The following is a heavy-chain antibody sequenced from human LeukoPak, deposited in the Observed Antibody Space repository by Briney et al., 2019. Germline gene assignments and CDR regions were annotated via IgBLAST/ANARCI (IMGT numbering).Heavy chain of an antibody. CDR2: INSDGSSI. V-gene: IGHV3-74*03. D-gene: IGHD5-12*01. CDR3: AREGRVSGYDFDC. J-gene: IGHJ4*02. Sequence: GGSLRLSCAASGFTFSTYWMHWVRQAPGKGLVWVSRINSDGSSITYADSVKGRFTISRDNAKNTLYLQMNSLRVEDTAVYYCAREGRVSGYDFDCWGQGTLVTVSS. CDR1: GFTFSTYW.